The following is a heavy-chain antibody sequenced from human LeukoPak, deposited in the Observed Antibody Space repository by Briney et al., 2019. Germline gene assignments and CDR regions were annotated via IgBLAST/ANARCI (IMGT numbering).Heavy chain of an antibody. CDR2: IYYSGST. V-gene: IGHV4-59*11. J-gene: IGHJ4*02. Sequence: PSETLSLTCTVSGGSISSPYWSWIREPPGKGLEWIGYIYYSGSTNYNPSLKSRVTISVDTSKNQFSLKLSSVTAADTAVYYCARGRVGAPNNFDYWGQGTLVTVSS. CDR3: ARGRVGAPNNFDY. D-gene: IGHD1-26*01. CDR1: GGSISSPY.